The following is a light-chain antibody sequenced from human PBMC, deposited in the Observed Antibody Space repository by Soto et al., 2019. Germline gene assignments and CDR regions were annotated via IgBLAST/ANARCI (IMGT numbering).Light chain of an antibody. CDR1: RTVDGNY. V-gene: IGKV3-20*01. Sequence: VLTQSPGTLSLSPGERATLSCRASRTVDGNYLAWYHQKPGQPPRLLIHSASTRAPGIPDRFSASGAGTDFTLTISRLEAEDSAVYYCQQYSASPRTFGPGTKVEIK. CDR3: QQYSASPRT. CDR2: SAS. J-gene: IGKJ3*01.